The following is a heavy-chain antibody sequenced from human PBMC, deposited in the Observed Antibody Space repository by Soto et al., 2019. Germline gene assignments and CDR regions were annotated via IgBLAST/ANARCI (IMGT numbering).Heavy chain of an antibody. J-gene: IGHJ2*01. CDR3: ATDAGDDVRYVDL. CDR1: GFTFSSYS. CDR2: ISSSSSYK. V-gene: IGHV3-21*01. Sequence: EVQLVESGGGRGKPGGALRLSRAASGFTFSSYSMNWVRRAPGKGLEWVSSISSSSSYKDYADSVKGRFTIYRDNANNSLPLQVNSLGAEDTAVYYCATDAGDDVRYVDLWGRGTLVTVSS. D-gene: IGHD2-21*02.